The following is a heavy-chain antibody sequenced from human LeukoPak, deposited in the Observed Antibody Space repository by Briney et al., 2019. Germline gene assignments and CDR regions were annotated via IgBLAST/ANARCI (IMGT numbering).Heavy chain of an antibody. CDR2: ITSGVGIT. CDR1: GFTFSNYG. CDR3: AKGDYYDLDY. J-gene: IGHJ4*02. D-gene: IGHD3-22*01. V-gene: IGHV3-23*01. Sequence: GGSLRLSRAASGFTFSNYGMNWVRQAPGKGLEWVSIITSGVGITYYADSVKGRFTISRDNSRNTLYLQMNSLRAEDTAVYYCAKGDYYDLDYWGQGTLVTVSS.